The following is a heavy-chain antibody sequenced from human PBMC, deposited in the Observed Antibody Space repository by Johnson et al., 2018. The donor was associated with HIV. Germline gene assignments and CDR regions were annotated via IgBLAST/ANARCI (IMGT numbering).Heavy chain of an antibody. Sequence: EMQLVESGGGVVQPGRSLRLSCAASGFTFNSYAMHWVRQAPGKGLVWVSRIRNDGSVTTYADSVKGRFFISSDNSKNALYLQMNSLRAEDTAVYYCTRGLDYYDSTGFRSASFDIWGQGTMVIVSP. J-gene: IGHJ3*02. CDR1: GFTFNSYA. V-gene: IGHV3-74*02. CDR3: TRGLDYYDSTGFRSASFDI. CDR2: IRNDGSVT. D-gene: IGHD3-22*01.